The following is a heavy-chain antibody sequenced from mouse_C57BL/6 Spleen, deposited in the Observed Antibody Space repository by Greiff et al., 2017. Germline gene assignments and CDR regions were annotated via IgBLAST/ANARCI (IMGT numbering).Heavy chain of an antibody. CDR2: IYPGSGST. D-gene: IGHD1-1*01. V-gene: IGHV1-55*01. CDR1: GYTFTSYW. CDR3: ARWDHYYGSSPFAY. Sequence: QVQLQQPGAELVKPGASVKMSCTASGYTFTSYWITWVKQRPGQGLEWLGDIYPGSGSTNYNEKFKSKATLTVDTSSSTAYMQLSSLTSEDSAVYYCARWDHYYGSSPFAYWGQGTLVTVSA. J-gene: IGHJ3*01.